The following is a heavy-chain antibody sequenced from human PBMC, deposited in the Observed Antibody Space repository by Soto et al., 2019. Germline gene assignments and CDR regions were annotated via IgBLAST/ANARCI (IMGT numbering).Heavy chain of an antibody. CDR1: GFTFSSYS. D-gene: IGHD3-22*01. CDR3: AREGDSSGYFFAFDI. V-gene: IGHV3-48*02. J-gene: IGHJ3*02. Sequence: EVQLVESGGGLVQPGGSLRLSCAASGFTFSSYSMNWVRQAPGKGLGWVSYISSSSSTIYYADSVQGRFTISRDNAKNSLYLQMNSLRDEDTAVYYCAREGDSSGYFFAFDIWGQGTMVTVSS. CDR2: ISSSSSTI.